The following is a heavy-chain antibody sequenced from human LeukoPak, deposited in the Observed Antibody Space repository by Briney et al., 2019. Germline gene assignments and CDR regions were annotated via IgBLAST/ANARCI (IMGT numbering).Heavy chain of an antibody. CDR3: ARVPYSSGWHGGSYYYYGMDV. V-gene: IGHV1-69*13. J-gene: IGHJ6*02. D-gene: IGHD6-19*01. Sequence: SVKVSCKASGYTFTSYGISWVRQAPGQGLEWMGGIIPIFGTANYAQKFQGRVTITADESTSTAYMELSSLRSEDSAVYYCARVPYSSGWHGGSYYYYGMDVWGQGTTVTVSS. CDR1: GYTFTSYG. CDR2: IIPIFGTA.